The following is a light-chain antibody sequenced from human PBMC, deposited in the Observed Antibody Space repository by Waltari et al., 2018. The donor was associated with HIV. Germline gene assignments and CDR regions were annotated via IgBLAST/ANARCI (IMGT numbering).Light chain of an antibody. V-gene: IGKV1-5*03. CDR2: EAS. Sequence: GERATLSCRASQSISDWLAWFQQKPGKAPKLLIYEASNLQSGVPSRFSGSGSGTEFTLTISSLQPDDFATYYCQQYDTYPWTFGQGTEVEIK. CDR3: QQYDTYPWT. CDR1: QSISDW. J-gene: IGKJ1*01.